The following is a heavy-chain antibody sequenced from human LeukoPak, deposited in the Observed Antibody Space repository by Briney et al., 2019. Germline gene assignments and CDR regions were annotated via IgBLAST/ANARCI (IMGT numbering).Heavy chain of an antibody. V-gene: IGHV3-64*01. CDR1: GFTFNTYA. CDR3: ARDVSYSLTNWFDP. J-gene: IGHJ5*02. D-gene: IGHD2-15*01. CDR2: ISSDGGET. Sequence: PGGSLRLSCAASGFTFNTYAMNWVRQTPGKGLEYVSWISSDGGETYYANYVKGRFTISRDNSKTTLYLQMSRLRTEDMAVYYCARDVSYSLTNWFDPWGQGTLVTVYS.